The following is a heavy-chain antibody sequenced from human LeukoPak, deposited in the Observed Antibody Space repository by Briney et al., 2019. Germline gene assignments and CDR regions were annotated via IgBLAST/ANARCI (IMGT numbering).Heavy chain of an antibody. CDR2: IYTSGST. CDR1: GGSISSGSYY. CDR3: ARGQKRRVGYSSSWYRIDP. Sequence: SQTLSLTCTVSGGSISSGSYYWSWIRQPAGKGLEWIGRIYTSGSTNYNPSLKSRVTISVDTSKDQFSLKLSSVTAADTAVYYCARGQKRRVGYSSSWYRIDPWGQGTLVTVSS. J-gene: IGHJ5*02. D-gene: IGHD6-13*01. V-gene: IGHV4-61*02.